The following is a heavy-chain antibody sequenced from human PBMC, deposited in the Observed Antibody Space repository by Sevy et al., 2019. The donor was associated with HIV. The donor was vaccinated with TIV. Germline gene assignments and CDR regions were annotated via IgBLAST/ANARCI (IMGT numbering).Heavy chain of an antibody. J-gene: IGHJ4*02. CDR2: ISSSSTI. V-gene: IGHV3-48*01. CDR1: GFTFSSYG. Sequence: GGSLRLSCAASGFTFSSYGMNWVRQAPGKGLEWVSYISSSSTIYYADSVKGRFTISRDNAKNSLYLQMNSLRAEDTAVYYCARDGDYDFWSGYYFFGKKTDYWGQGTLVTVSS. D-gene: IGHD3-3*01. CDR3: ARDGDYDFWSGYYFFGKKTDY.